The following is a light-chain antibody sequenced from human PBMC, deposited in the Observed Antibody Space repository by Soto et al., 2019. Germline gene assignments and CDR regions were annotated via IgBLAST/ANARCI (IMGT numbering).Light chain of an antibody. J-gene: IGKJ2*01. CDR3: QQYGTSPPMYT. Sequence: EIVLTQSPGTLSLSPGERATLSCRASQSVSSSYLAWYQQKPGQAPSLLIYGASSRATGIPDRFSGSGSGPDFTLTISRLEPEDFAVYYCQQYGTSPPMYTFGQGTKLEIK. CDR1: QSVSSSY. CDR2: GAS. V-gene: IGKV3-20*01.